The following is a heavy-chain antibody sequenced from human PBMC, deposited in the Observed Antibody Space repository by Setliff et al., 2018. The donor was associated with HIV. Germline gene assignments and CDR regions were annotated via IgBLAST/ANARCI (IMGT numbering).Heavy chain of an antibody. J-gene: IGHJ3*02. CDR2: INPSGGST. CDR3: ARGFCSTSCNTLGAFDI. D-gene: IGHD2-2*01. Sequence: GASVKVSCKTSGYTFTSYYMHWVRQAPGQGLEWMGIINPSGGSTSYAQKFQGRVTMTRDTSTSTVYMELGSLRSEDTAVYYCARGFCSTSCNTLGAFDIRGQGTMVTVSS. V-gene: IGHV1-46*01. CDR1: GYTFTSYY.